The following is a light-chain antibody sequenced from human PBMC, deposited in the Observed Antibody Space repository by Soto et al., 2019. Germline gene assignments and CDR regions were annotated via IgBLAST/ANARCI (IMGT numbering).Light chain of an antibody. V-gene: IGKV1D-12*01. CDR1: QPINSW. Sequence: DIQMTQSPSSVSASVGDRVTITCRASQPINSWLAWYQQKLGKAPKLLIYAASSLQSGVPSRFSGTGSGTDFTLTINSLQPEDFATYYCQQTMTFQFTFGGGTKVEIK. J-gene: IGKJ4*01. CDR3: QQTMTFQFT. CDR2: AAS.